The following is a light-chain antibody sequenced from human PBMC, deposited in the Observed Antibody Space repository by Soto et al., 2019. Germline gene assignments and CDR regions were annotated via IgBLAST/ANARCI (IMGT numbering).Light chain of an antibody. CDR3: QQYDNLPPLFT. V-gene: IGKV1-33*01. CDR2: DAS. J-gene: IGKJ3*01. Sequence: DIQMTQSPSSLSASVGDRVTITCQASQDISNYLNWYQQKPGKAPKLLIYDASNLETGVPSRFSGSGSGTDFTFPISILQPEDIATYYCQQYDNLPPLFTFGPGTKVDIK. CDR1: QDISNY.